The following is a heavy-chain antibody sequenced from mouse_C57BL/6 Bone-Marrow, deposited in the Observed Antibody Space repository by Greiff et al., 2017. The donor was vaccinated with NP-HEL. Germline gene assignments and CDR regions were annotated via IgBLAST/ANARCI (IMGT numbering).Heavy chain of an antibody. CDR2: IDPSDSYT. Sequence: VKLQQSGAELVKPGASVKLSCKASGYTFTSYWMQWVKQRPGQGLEWIGEIDPSDSYTNYNQKFKGKATLTVDTSSSTAYMQLSSLTSEDSAVYYCAREAQATAWFAYWGQGTLVTVSA. V-gene: IGHV1-50*01. CDR1: GYTFTSYW. CDR3: AREAQATAWFAY. J-gene: IGHJ3*01. D-gene: IGHD3-2*02.